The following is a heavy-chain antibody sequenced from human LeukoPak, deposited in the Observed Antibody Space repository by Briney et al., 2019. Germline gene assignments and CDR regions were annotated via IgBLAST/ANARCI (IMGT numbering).Heavy chain of an antibody. CDR3: ARADIYGDYYFDY. D-gene: IGHD4-17*01. Sequence: GGSLRLSCAASGFTFSSYSMNWVRQAPGKGLEWVSSISGSSSYMFYADSVKGRFTISRDNAKNSLYLQMNSLRAEDTAVYYCARADIYGDYYFDYWGQGTLVTVSS. V-gene: IGHV3-21*01. J-gene: IGHJ4*02. CDR1: GFTFSSYS. CDR2: ISGSSSYM.